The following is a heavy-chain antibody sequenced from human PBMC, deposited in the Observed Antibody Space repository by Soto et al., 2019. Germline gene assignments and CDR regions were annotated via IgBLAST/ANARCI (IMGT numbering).Heavy chain of an antibody. Sequence: ASVKVCCKDPRYTYTSCALRWVRQAPGQRLEWMGWINAGNGNTKYYQKFQGRATLTRDTSASTAYMELSSLRSEDTAVYYCARGAHYDSLTGSQEDFDYWGQGTLVTVPS. CDR2: INAGNGNT. D-gene: IGHD3-9*01. J-gene: IGHJ4*02. CDR3: ARGAHYDSLTGSQEDFDY. CDR1: RYTYTSCA. V-gene: IGHV1-3*01.